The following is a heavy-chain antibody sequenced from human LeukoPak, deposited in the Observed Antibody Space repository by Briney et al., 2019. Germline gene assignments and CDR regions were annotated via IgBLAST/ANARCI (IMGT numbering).Heavy chain of an antibody. J-gene: IGHJ4*02. CDR2: IHGSGRT. CDR1: GVYFSSSGCS. Sequence: SETLSLTCTVSGVYFSSSGCSWGWIRQPPGKGLEWIGHIHGSGRTNYNPSLKSRVTISVDTSKKQFSLKLNSLTAADADVYYCVVSQDQDFFDYWGQGPLVTVSS. D-gene: IGHD2-15*01. CDR3: VVSQDQDFFDY. V-gene: IGHV4-61*05.